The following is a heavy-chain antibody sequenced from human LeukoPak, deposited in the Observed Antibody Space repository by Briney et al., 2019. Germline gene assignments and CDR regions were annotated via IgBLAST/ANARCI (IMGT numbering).Heavy chain of an antibody. CDR1: GYTLTDLS. V-gene: IGHV1-24*01. J-gene: IGHJ4*02. CDR3: ATGSVSRLWFGELLNY. Sequence: ASVKVSCKVSGYTLTDLSMHWVRQAPGKGLEWMGGFDPEDGETIYAQKFQGRVTMTEDTSTDTAYMELSSLRSEDAAVYYCATGSVSRLWFGELLNYWGQGTLVTVSS. D-gene: IGHD3-10*01. CDR2: FDPEDGET.